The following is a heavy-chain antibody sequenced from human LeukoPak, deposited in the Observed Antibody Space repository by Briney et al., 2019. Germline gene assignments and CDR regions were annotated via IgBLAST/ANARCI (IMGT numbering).Heavy chain of an antibody. Sequence: VSVKVPCKASGYTFTGYYMLWVRQAPGQGLEWMGWINPNSGGTNYAQKFQGRVTMTRDTSISTAYMELSRLRSDDTAVYYCAREAGNTATDFDYWGLGTLVTVSS. CDR3: AREAGNTATDFDY. CDR2: INPNSGGT. D-gene: IGHD5-18*01. J-gene: IGHJ4*02. CDR1: GYTFTGYY. V-gene: IGHV1-2*02.